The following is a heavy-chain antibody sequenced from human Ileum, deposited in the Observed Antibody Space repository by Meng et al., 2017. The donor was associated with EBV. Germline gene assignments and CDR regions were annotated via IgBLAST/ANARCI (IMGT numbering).Heavy chain of an antibody. CDR1: GGSRSVSKW. J-gene: IGHJ4*02. CDR2: MSDSGIT. CDR3: AKNGEKYFEY. Sequence: VELQESGPGLVTPSGPLSLICAVSGGSRSVSKWWSWVRQSPEKGMEWIGEMSDSGITNYNPSLKSRVTISADKSNNQFSLKLTSVTSADTAVYFCAKNGEKYFEYWGQGTLVTVSS. V-gene: IGHV4-4*02.